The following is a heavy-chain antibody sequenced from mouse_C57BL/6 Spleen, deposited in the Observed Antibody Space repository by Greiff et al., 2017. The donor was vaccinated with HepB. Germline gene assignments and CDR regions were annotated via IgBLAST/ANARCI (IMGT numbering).Heavy chain of an antibody. V-gene: IGHV1-26*01. D-gene: IGHD2-1*01. CDR3: ARWHGKNAMDY. J-gene: IGHJ4*01. CDR1: GYTFTDYY. CDR2: INPNNGGT. Sequence: EVQLQQSGPELVKPGASVKISCKASGYTFTDYYMNWVKQSHGKSLEWIGDINPNNGGTSYNQKFKGKATLTVDKSSSTAYMELRSLTSEDSAVYYCARWHGKNAMDYWGQGTSVTVSS.